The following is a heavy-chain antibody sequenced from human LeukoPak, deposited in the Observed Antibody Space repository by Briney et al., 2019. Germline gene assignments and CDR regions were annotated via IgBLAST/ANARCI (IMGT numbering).Heavy chain of an antibody. CDR3: ARGGAARPDY. V-gene: IGHV3-48*04. CDR2: ISSSSNNI. J-gene: IGHJ4*02. D-gene: IGHD6-6*01. CDR1: GFTFRNYG. Sequence: GGSLRLSCAASGFTFRNYGMNWGRQAPGKGLEWVSYISSSSNNIAYADSVKGRFTISRDNVKNSLYLQINSLRLEDTSVYYYARGGAARPDYWGQGTLVTVSS.